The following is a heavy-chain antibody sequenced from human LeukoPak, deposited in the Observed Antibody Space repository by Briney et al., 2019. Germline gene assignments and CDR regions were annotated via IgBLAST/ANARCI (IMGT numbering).Heavy chain of an antibody. Sequence: SETLSLTCTVSGDSISSSSYFWGWIRQSPGKGLEWIASIYYSGNTYYNPSLESRVTISEDTSKNQFSLKLSSVTAADAAVYYCASLKSSTSLAFDYWGQGTLVTVSS. CDR3: ASLKSSTSLAFDY. V-gene: IGHV4-39*01. J-gene: IGHJ4*02. CDR1: GDSISSSSYF. CDR2: IYYSGNT. D-gene: IGHD2-2*01.